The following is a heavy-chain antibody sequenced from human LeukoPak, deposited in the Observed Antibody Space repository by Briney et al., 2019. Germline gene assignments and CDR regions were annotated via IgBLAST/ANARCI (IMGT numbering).Heavy chain of an antibody. CDR1: GYTFTGYY. J-gene: IGHJ4*02. CDR3: ARDRAHNHSDYPQQIDY. V-gene: IGHV1-2*02. CDR2: INPNSGGT. Sequence: ASVKVSCKASGYTFTGYYMHWVRQAPGQGLEWMGWINPNSGGTNYAQKFQGRVTMTRDTSISTAYMELSRLRSDDTAVYYCARDRAHNHSDYPQQIDYWGQGTLVAVSS. D-gene: IGHD4-11*01.